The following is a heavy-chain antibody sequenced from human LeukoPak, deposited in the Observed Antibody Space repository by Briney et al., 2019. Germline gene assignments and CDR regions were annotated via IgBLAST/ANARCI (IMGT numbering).Heavy chain of an antibody. CDR1: GGSFSGYY. V-gene: IGHV4-34*01. Sequence: PSETLSLTCAVYGGSFSGYYWSWVRQPPGKGLEWIGEINHSGSTNYNPSLKSRVTISVDTSKNQFSLKLSSVTAADTAVYYCARGYESSGYFNWGQGTLVTVSS. D-gene: IGHD3-22*01. CDR3: ARGYESSGYFN. CDR2: INHSGST. J-gene: IGHJ4*02.